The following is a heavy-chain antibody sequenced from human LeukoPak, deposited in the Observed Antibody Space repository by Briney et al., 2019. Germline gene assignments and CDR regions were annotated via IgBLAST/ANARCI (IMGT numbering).Heavy chain of an antibody. Sequence: GGSLRLSCAASGFTFSSYSMNWVRQAPGKGLEWVSYISSSSSTIYYADSVKGRFTISRDNAKNSLYLQMNSLRAEDTALYYCARGGSGSYDYWGQGTLVTVSS. CDR3: ARGGSGSYDY. J-gene: IGHJ4*02. CDR1: GFTFSSYS. D-gene: IGHD1-26*01. CDR2: ISSSSSTI. V-gene: IGHV3-48*04.